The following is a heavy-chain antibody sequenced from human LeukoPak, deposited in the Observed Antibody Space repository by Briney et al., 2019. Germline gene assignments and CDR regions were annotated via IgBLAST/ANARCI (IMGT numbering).Heavy chain of an antibody. CDR1: GGTFSSYA. D-gene: IGHD2-2*01. J-gene: IGHJ6*02. V-gene: IGHV1-69*13. Sequence: SVKVSCKASGGTFSSYAISWVRQAPGQGLEWMGGIIPIFGTANYAQKFQGRVTITADESTSTAYMELSSLRSEDTAVYYCAREGVVVPAAIIFSGMDVWGQGTTVTVSS. CDR2: IIPIFGTA. CDR3: AREGVVVPAAIIFSGMDV.